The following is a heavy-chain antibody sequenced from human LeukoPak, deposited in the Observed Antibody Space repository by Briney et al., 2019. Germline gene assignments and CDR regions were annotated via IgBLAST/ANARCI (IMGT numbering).Heavy chain of an antibody. J-gene: IGHJ4*02. CDR3: ARLYYYDSSGYVDC. Sequence: SETLSLTCTVSGGSISSSNSYWGWIRQPPGKGLEWIGSIHYSGSAYYNPSLKGRVTISVDTSKNQFFLKLSSVTAADTAVYYCARLYYYDSSGYVDCWGQGTLVAVSS. CDR1: GGSISSSNSY. V-gene: IGHV4-39*01. CDR2: IHYSGSA. D-gene: IGHD3-22*01.